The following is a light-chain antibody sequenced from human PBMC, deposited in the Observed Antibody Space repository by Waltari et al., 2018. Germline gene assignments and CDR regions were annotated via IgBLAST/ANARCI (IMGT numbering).Light chain of an antibody. Sequence: DIQMTQSPASLSASVGDSVTITCRASQGIDNYLAWYQQKPGKAPKSLIYAASTLQSGVPSKFSGAGSGTYFTLTIRNLTPDDFATYYCQHYKTYPITFGQGTRLEIK. V-gene: IGKV1-16*02. CDR1: QGIDNY. J-gene: IGKJ5*01. CDR3: QHYKTYPIT. CDR2: AAS.